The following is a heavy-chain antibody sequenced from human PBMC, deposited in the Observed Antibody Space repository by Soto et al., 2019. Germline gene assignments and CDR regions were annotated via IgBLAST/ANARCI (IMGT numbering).Heavy chain of an antibody. CDR2: MNPNSGNT. J-gene: IGHJ2*01. CDR3: ARGDYGDYVRYWYFDL. D-gene: IGHD4-17*01. V-gene: IGHV1-8*01. CDR1: GYTFTSYD. Sequence: QVQLVQSGAEVKKPGASVKVSCKASGYTFTSYDINWVRQATGQGLEWMGWMNPNSGNTGYAQKFQGRVTMTRNTXIXXAYMELSSLRSEDTAVYYCARGDYGDYVRYWYFDLWGRGTLVTVSS.